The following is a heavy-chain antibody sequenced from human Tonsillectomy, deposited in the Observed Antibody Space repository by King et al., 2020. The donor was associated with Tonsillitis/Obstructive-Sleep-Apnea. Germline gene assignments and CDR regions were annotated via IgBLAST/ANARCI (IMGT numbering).Heavy chain of an antibody. CDR3: ARGIVLMVYATFDY. V-gene: IGHV4-34*01. Sequence: VQLQQWGAGLLKPSETLSLTCAVYGESFSGYYWSWIRQPPGKGLEWIGEINHSGSTNYNPSLKSRVTISVDTAKNQFSLKLSSVIAADTAVYYCARGIVLMVYATFDYWGQGTLVTVSS. CDR2: INHSGST. D-gene: IGHD2-8*01. CDR1: GESFSGYY. J-gene: IGHJ4*02.